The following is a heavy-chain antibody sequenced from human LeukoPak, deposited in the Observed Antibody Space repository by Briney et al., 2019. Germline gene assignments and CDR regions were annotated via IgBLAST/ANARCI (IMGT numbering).Heavy chain of an antibody. Sequence: SETLSLTGSVSGGSISSYYWSWIRQPPGKGLEYIGHVHDSGSTNYNPSLKSRVTISIDTSKNQFSLKLSSVAAADTAVYYCARVGSYCMDVWGKGSTVTVSS. CDR3: ARVGSYCMDV. J-gene: IGHJ6*03. CDR1: GGSISSYY. V-gene: IGHV4-59*01. D-gene: IGHD1-26*01. CDR2: VHDSGST.